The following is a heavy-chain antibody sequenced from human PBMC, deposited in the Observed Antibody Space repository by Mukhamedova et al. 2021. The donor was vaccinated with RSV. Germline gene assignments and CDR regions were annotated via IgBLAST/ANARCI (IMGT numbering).Heavy chain of an antibody. CDR2: IYSGGST. V-gene: IGHV3-53*05. Sequence: VRQAPGKGLEWVSVIYSGGSTYYADSVKGRFTISRDNSKITLYLQMNSLRAEDTAVYYCARDPTYSSANDAFDIWGQGTMVTVSS. CDR3: ARDPTYSSANDAFDI. D-gene: IGHD6-19*01. J-gene: IGHJ3*02.